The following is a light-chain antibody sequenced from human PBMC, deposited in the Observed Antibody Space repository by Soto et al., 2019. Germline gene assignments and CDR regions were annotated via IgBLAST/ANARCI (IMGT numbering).Light chain of an antibody. CDR3: QSYDITGYV. Sequence: QSVLTQPPSLSGAPGQRVTISCTGNSSNIGAGYDVHWYQHRPGTAPRVVIYGSRNRPSGVPDRFSGSKSDTSASLTITGLQAEDEADYHCQSYDITGYVFGTGTKVTVL. CDR1: SSNIGAGYD. CDR2: GSR. J-gene: IGLJ1*01. V-gene: IGLV1-40*01.